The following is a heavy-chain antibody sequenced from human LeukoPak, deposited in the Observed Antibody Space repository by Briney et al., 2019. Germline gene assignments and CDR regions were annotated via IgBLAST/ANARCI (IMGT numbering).Heavy chain of an antibody. CDR2: INHSGST. D-gene: IGHD3-10*01. CDR1: GGSISRYY. V-gene: IGHV4-34*01. Sequence: SETLSLTCTVSGGSISRYYWSWIRQPPGKGLEWIGEINHSGSTNYNSSLKSRVTISVDTSKNQFSLKLSSVTAADTAVYYCARGYYGSGSHCCHMDVWGKGTTITVS. CDR3: ARGYYGSGSHCCHMDV. J-gene: IGHJ6*03.